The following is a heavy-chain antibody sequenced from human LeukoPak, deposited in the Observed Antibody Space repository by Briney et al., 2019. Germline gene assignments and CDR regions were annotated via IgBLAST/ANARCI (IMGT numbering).Heavy chain of an antibody. J-gene: IGHJ4*02. D-gene: IGHD3-22*01. CDR1: GFTFSDYY. Sequence: GGSLRLSCAASGFTFSDYYMSWIRQAPGKGLEWVSYISSSGSTIYYADSVKGRSTISRDNAKNSLYLQMNSLRAEDTAVYYCARDESLKDYYDSSGFQDYWGQGTLVTVSS. CDR3: ARDESLKDYYDSSGFQDY. V-gene: IGHV3-11*04. CDR2: ISSSGSTI.